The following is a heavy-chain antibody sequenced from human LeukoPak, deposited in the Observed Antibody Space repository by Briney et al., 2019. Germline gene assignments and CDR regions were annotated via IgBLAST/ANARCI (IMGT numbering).Heavy chain of an antibody. J-gene: IGHJ4*02. CDR3: ARINSSGWYTGEDYFDY. CDR1: GFTFSCYS. Sequence: GGSLRLSCAASGFTFSCYSMNWVRQAPGKGLEWVSSISSSSSYIYYADSVKGRFTISRDNAKNSLYLQMNSLRAEDTAVYYCARINSSGWYTGEDYFDYWGQGTLVTVSS. CDR2: ISSSSSYI. D-gene: IGHD6-19*01. V-gene: IGHV3-21*01.